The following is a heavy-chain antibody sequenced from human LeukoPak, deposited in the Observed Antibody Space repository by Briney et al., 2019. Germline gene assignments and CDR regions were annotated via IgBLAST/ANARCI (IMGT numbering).Heavy chain of an antibody. J-gene: IGHJ4*02. Sequence: GGSLRLSCAASGFTFSGSAMHWVRQASGKGLEWVGRIRSKANSYATAYAASVKGRFTISRDDSKNTAYLQMNSLKTEDTAVYYCTAASGIAARPNYWGQGTLVTVSS. CDR2: IRSKANSYAT. V-gene: IGHV3-73*01. CDR1: GFTFSGSA. CDR3: TAASGIAARPNY. D-gene: IGHD6-6*01.